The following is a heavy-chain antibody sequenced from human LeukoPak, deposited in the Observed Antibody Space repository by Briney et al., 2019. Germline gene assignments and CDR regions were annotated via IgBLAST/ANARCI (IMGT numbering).Heavy chain of an antibody. CDR3: ASHHYDSSGYYYYYYGMDV. V-gene: IGHV1-18*01. J-gene: IGHJ6*02. CDR1: GYTFTSYG. Sequence: ASVKVSCKASGYTFTSYGISWVRQAPGQGLEWMGWISAYNGNTNYAQKLQGRVTMTTDTSTSTAYMELRSLRSDDTAVYYCASHHYDSSGYYYYYYGMDVWGQGTTVTVSS. CDR2: ISAYNGNT. D-gene: IGHD3-22*01.